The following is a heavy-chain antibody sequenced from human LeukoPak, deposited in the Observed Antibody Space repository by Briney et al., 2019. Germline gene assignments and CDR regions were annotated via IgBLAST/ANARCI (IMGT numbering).Heavy chain of an antibody. J-gene: IGHJ4*02. CDR3: ARDPPPYSSGWHGSV. CDR1: GFTFRSYE. V-gene: IGHV3-48*03. D-gene: IGHD6-19*01. CDR2: ISRSGTTI. Sequence: GGSLRLSCAASGFTFRSYEMNWVRQAPGKGLEWVSYISRSGTTIYYVDSVKGRFTISRDNAKNSLYLQMNSLRAEDTAVYYCARDPPPYSSGWHGSVWGQGTLVTVSS.